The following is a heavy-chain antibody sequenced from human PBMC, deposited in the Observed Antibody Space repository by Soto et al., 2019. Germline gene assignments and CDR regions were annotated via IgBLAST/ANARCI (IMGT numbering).Heavy chain of an antibody. CDR3: AGSYYYDSSGYPNGEADAFDI. J-gene: IGHJ3*02. CDR2: IYYSGST. CDR1: GGSVSSGTYY. Sequence: PSETLSLTCTVSGGSVSSGTYYWSWIRQPPGKGLEYIGYIYYSGSTNYNPSLRSRVTISIDTSKNQFSLKLSSVTAADTAVYYCAGSYYYDSSGYPNGEADAFDIWGQGTMVTVSS. V-gene: IGHV4-61*01. D-gene: IGHD3-22*01.